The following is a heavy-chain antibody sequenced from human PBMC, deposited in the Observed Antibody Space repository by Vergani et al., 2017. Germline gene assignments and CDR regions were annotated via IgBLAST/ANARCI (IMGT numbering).Heavy chain of an antibody. D-gene: IGHD3-10*01. CDR3: ARVGILWFGYAFDI. J-gene: IGHJ3*02. CDR2: ISYDGSNK. CDR1: GFTFSSYA. Sequence: QVQLVESGGGVVQPGRSLRLSCAASGFTFSSYAMHWVRQAPGKGLEWVAVISYDGSNKYYADSVKGRFTISRDNSKNTLYLQMNSLRAEDTAVYYCARVGILWFGYAFDIWGQGTMVTVSS. V-gene: IGHV3-30-3*01.